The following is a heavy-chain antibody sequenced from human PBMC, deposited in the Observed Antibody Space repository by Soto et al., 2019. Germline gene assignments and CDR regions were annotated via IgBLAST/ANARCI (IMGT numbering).Heavy chain of an antibody. V-gene: IGHV4-30-4*01. D-gene: IGHD2-21*02. CDR2: VYYTGST. Sequence: PSETLSLTCTVSGASIRSTYSYWSWIRQAPGKGLEWIGYVYYTGSTYYNPSLMSRLTISVDTSKNQFSLKLTSVTAAETAVYYCVRTAREGAVAPHWFDRWGQGTQVTVSS. J-gene: IGHJ5*02. CDR1: GASIRSTYSY. CDR3: VRTAREGAVAPHWFDR.